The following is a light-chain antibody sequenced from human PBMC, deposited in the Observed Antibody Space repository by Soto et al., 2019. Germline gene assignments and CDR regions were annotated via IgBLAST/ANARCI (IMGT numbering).Light chain of an antibody. CDR1: QSVSSY. CDR2: DAS. V-gene: IGKV3-11*01. CDR3: QQRSNWLT. Sequence: ENVLTRSPATLSLSPGERATLSCRASQSVSSYLAWYQQKPGQAPRLLIYDASNRATGIPARFSGSGSGTDFTLTISSLEPEDFAVYYCQQRSNWLTFGGGTKVDIK. J-gene: IGKJ4*01.